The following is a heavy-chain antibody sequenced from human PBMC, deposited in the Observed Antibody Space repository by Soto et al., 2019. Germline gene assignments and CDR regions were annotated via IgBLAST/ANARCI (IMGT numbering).Heavy chain of an antibody. D-gene: IGHD4-17*01. CDR3: AKVTGDYVQYYYYSYMDV. Sequence: GGSLRLSCAASGFTFSSYAMSWVRQAPGKGLEWVSAISGSGGSTYYADSVKGRFTISRDNSKNTLYLQMNSLRAEDTAVYYCAKVTGDYVQYYYYSYMDVWGKGTTVTVSS. CDR2: ISGSGGST. V-gene: IGHV3-23*01. CDR1: GFTFSSYA. J-gene: IGHJ6*03.